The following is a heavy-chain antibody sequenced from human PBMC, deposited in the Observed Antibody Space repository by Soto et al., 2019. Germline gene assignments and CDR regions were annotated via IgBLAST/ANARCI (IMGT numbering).Heavy chain of an antibody. V-gene: IGHV1-2*02. CDR3: ARAFYSSARAFEI. J-gene: IGHJ3*02. CDR2: INPDSGGT. Sequence: VQLVESGGGLVQPGASVKVSCKASRYTFTDYYIHWVRQAPGQGLEWMGWINPDSGGTNSAQKFQGRVTMTRDTSISTAYMELSILRSDDTAVYYCARAFYSSARAFEIWGQGTMVTVSS. CDR1: RYTFTDYY. D-gene: IGHD6-19*01.